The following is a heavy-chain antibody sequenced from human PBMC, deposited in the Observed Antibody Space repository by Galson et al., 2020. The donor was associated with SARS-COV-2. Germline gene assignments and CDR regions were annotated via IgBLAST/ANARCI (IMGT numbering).Heavy chain of an antibody. Sequence: GESLKISCKASGYTFTGYYMHWVRQAPGQGLEWMGWINPNSGGTNYAQKFQGRVTMTRDTSISTAYMELSRLRSDDTAVYYCASQLRYCDWFLYDWGQGTLVTVSS. V-gene: IGHV1-2*02. CDR1: GYTFTGYY. J-gene: IGHJ4*02. CDR2: INPNSGGT. D-gene: IGHD3-9*01. CDR3: ASQLRYCDWFLYD.